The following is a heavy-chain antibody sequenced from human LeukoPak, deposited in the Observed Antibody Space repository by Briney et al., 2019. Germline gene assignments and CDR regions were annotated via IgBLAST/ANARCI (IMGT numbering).Heavy chain of an antibody. CDR3: ARDGGRLTSFYYYYYYMDV. Sequence: ASVKVSCKASGYTFTSYGISWVRQAPGQGLEWVGWISAYNGNTNYAQKLQGRVTMTTDTSTSTAYMELRSLRSDDTAVYYCARDGGRLTSFYYYYYYMDVWGKGTTVTVSS. J-gene: IGHJ6*03. CDR1: GYTFTSYG. D-gene: IGHD1-26*01. CDR2: ISAYNGNT. V-gene: IGHV1-18*01.